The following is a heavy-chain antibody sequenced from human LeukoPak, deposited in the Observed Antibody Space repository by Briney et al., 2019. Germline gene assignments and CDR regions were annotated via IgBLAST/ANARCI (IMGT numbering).Heavy chain of an antibody. CDR1: GYTFTDYY. J-gene: IGHJ5*02. CDR3: GRGVQSFDP. Sequence: GASVKVSCKASGYTFTDYYIHWVRQAPGQGLEWLGYIRPMTGDTNYAQKFQDRVTFSMDTSTATAYMELRSLRSDDTAFYYCGRGVQSFDPWGQGTLVTVSS. CDR2: IRPMTGDT. V-gene: IGHV1-2*02.